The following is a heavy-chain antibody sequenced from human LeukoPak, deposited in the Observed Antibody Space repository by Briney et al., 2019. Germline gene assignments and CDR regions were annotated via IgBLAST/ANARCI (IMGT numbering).Heavy chain of an antibody. CDR3: AQGYSSGWYPN. CDR2: ISVDGETT. CDR1: GFTFSSYA. D-gene: IGHD6-19*01. J-gene: IGHJ4*02. Sequence: PGGSLRLSCAASGFTFSSYAMHWVRQAPGKGLEWISAISVDGETTYYADSVKGRFIISRDNSKNTLFLQLSSLRAEDTAVYYCAQGYSSGWYPNWGQGSLVSVSS. V-gene: IGHV3-23*01.